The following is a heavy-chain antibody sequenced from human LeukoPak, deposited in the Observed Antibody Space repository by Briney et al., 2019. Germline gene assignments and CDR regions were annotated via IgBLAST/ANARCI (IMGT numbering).Heavy chain of an antibody. CDR2: IIPLFGTA. Sequence: SVKVSCKASGGTFSSYAMSWVRQAPGQGLEWMGGIIPLFGTANYAQKFQGRVTITADESTSTAYMELSSLGSEDTAVYYCASFGGAMVRGVITTNNFDYWGQGTLGTVSS. CDR1: GGTFSSYA. CDR3: ASFGGAMVRGVITTNNFDY. D-gene: IGHD3-10*01. J-gene: IGHJ4*02. V-gene: IGHV1-69*13.